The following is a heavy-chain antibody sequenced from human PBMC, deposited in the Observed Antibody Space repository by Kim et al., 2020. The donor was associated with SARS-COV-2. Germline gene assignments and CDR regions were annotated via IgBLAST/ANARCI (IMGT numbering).Heavy chain of an antibody. CDR1: GGSISSSSYY. CDR2: IYYSGST. CDR3: ARNWTFWQLLKDAFDI. J-gene: IGHJ3*02. V-gene: IGHV4-39*01. Sequence: SETLSLTCTVSGGSISSSSYYWGWIRQPPGKGLEWIGSIYYSGSTYYNPSLKSRVTISVDTSKNQFSLKLSSVTAADTAVYYCARNWTFWQLLKDAFDIWGQGTMVTVSS. D-gene: IGHD2-15*01.